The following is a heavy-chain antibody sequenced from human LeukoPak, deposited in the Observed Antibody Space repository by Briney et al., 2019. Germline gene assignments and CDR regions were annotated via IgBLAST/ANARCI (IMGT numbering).Heavy chain of an antibody. V-gene: IGHV1-69*13. CDR3: AREPMVRGVIPLTGVFDI. CDR2: IIPIFGTA. Sequence: VKVSCKASGGTFSSYAISWVRQAPGQGLEWMGGIIPIFGTANYAQKFQGRVTITADKSTSIAYMELSSLRSEDTAVYYCAREPMVRGVIPLTGVFDIWGQGTMVTVSS. CDR1: GGTFSSYA. J-gene: IGHJ3*02. D-gene: IGHD3-10*01.